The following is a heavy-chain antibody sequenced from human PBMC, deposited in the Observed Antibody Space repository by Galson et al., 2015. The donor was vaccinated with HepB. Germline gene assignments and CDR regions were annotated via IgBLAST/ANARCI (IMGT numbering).Heavy chain of an antibody. CDR1: GTSISPYY. D-gene: IGHD3-10*01. J-gene: IGHJ4*02. V-gene: IGHV4-59*08. CDR3: ARHSDYYGSGSYYYFDY. CDR2: IYDIEST. Sequence: ETLSLTCTVSGTSISPYYWSWIRQPPGKGLEWIGYIYDIESTKYNPSLKSRVTISADTSKNQFSLKLSSVTAADTAMYYCARHSDYYGSGSYYYFDYWGQGTLVTVSS.